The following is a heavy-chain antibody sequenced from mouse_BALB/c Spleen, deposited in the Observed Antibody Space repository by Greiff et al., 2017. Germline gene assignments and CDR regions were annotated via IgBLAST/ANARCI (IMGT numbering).Heavy chain of an antibody. J-gene: IGHJ2*01. CDR2: ISSGSSTI. CDR1: GFTFSSFG. V-gene: IGHV5-17*02. Sequence: EVQLQESGGGLVQPGGSRKLSCAASGFTFSSFGMHWVRQAPEKGLEWVAYISSGSSTIYYADTVKGRFTISRDNPKNTLFLQMTSLRSEDTAMYYCAKELSRDYFDYWGQGTTLTVSS. D-gene: IGHD1-1*02. CDR3: AKELSRDYFDY.